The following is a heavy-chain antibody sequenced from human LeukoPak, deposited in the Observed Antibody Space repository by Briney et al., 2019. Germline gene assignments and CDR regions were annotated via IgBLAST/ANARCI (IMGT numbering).Heavy chain of an antibody. J-gene: IGHJ5*02. CDR1: GFIFTNYA. V-gene: IGHV3-23*01. Sequence: GGSLRLSCAASGFIFTNYAMSWVRQAPGKGLEWVSTISQGGETPYYADSVKGRFTISRDNSKNTLYLQISSLSAEDTAVYYRARLVIPSHSRWFDPWGQGTLVTVSS. D-gene: IGHD2-21*01. CDR3: ARLVIPSHSRWFDP. CDR2: ISQGGETP.